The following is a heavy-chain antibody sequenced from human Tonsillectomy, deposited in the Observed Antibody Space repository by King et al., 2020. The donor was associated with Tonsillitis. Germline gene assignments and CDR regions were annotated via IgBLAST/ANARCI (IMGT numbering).Heavy chain of an antibody. CDR3: ARPRVGATDYFDY. CDR2: IYPSDSET. Sequence: VQLVQSGAEVREPGESLKISCKGSGYSFTSYWIALGRQMPGKGLEVMGIIYPSDSETSYSPAFHGQVTITADKSNSTAYLQWSSLKASDTAMYFCARPRVGATDYFDYWGQGTLVTVSS. V-gene: IGHV5-51*01. D-gene: IGHD1-26*01. CDR1: GYSFTSYW. J-gene: IGHJ4*02.